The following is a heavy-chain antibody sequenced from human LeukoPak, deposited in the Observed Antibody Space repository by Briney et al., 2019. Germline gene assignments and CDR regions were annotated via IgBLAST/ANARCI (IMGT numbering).Heavy chain of an antibody. CDR1: GFTFSDYY. V-gene: IGHV3-11*05. CDR2: ISWDSSYT. CDR3: AKGSGINHYHWIDP. Sequence: PGGSLRLSCAASGFTFSDYYMSWIRQAPGRGLEWVSYISWDSSYTSYADSVKGRFTVSRDNAQKSLYLQMNSLRAEDTALYYCAKGSGINHYHWIDPWGQGTLVTASS. D-gene: IGHD1-14*01. J-gene: IGHJ5*02.